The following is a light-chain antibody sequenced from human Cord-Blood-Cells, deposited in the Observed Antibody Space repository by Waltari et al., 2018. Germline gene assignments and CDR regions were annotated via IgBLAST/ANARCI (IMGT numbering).Light chain of an antibody. CDR1: QSISSW. Sequence: DIQMTQSPSTLYASVGDRVNITCRASQSISSWLAWYQQKPGKAPKLLINDASSLESGVPSRFSGSGSGTEFTLTISSLQPDDFATYYCQQYNSYPLTFGGGTKVEIK. V-gene: IGKV1-5*01. CDR3: QQYNSYPLT. J-gene: IGKJ4*01. CDR2: DAS.